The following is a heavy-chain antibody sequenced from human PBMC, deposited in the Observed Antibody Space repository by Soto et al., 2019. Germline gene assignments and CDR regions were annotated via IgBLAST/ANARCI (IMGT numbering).Heavy chain of an antibody. CDR2: IYYSGNT. CDR1: GGSTSSDNY. J-gene: IGHJ4*02. Sequence: SETLSLTCTVSGGSTSSDNYWSWIRQPPGKGLEWIGHIYYSGNTDYNPSLKSRLAISIDTSKNQFSLKLSSVTAADTAVYFCAIEGGESSDGLYYFYSWGQGSLVTVSS. D-gene: IGHD3-16*01. CDR3: AIEGGESSDGLYYFYS. V-gene: IGHV4-30-4*01.